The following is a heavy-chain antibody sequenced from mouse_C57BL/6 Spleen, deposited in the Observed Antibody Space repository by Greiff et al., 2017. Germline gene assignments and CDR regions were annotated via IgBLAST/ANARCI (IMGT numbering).Heavy chain of an antibody. Sequence: EVQLVESGEGLVKPGGSLKLSCAASGFTFSSYAMSWVRQTPEKSLEWVAYISSGGDYIYYADTVKGRFTISRDNARNTLYLQMSSLKSEDTAMYYCTREITTVVRGYAMDYWGQGTSVTVSS. CDR1: GFTFSSYA. CDR2: ISSGGDYI. D-gene: IGHD1-1*01. V-gene: IGHV5-9-1*02. J-gene: IGHJ4*01. CDR3: TREITTVVRGYAMDY.